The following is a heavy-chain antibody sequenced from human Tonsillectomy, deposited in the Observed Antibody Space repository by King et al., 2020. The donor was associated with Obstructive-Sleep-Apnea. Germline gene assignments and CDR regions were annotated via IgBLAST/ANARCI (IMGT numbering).Heavy chain of an antibody. J-gene: IGHJ6*02. D-gene: IGHD6-6*01. CDR3: ATIAARPYGLDV. CDR1: GGSISSSSYY. CDR2: IYYSGST. V-gene: IGHV4-39*07. Sequence: QMQLQESGPGLVKPSETLSLTCTVSGGSISSSSYYWGWIRQPPGKGLEWIGSIYYSGSTYYNPSLKSRGTISVDTSKNQFSLRLSSVTAADTAVYYCATIAARPYGLDVWGQGTTVTVSS.